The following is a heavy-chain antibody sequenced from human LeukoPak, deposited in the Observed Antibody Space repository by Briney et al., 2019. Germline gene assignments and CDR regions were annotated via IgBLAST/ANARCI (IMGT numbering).Heavy chain of an antibody. J-gene: IGHJ4*02. Sequence: GGSLRLSCAASGFSSSSYSMNWVRQAPGKGLEWVSSISSSKRYIYYADSVKGRFTISRDNAKNSLYLEMTSLRAEDTAVYYCASGSPAGDYWGQGTLVTVSS. D-gene: IGHD1-26*01. CDR1: GFSSSSYS. CDR2: ISSSKRYI. CDR3: ASGSPAGDY. V-gene: IGHV3-21*01.